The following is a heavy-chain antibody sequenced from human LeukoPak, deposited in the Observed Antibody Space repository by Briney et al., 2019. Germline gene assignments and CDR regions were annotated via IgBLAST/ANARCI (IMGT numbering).Heavy chain of an antibody. CDR3: AKGYHYSGYDARLDY. D-gene: IGHD5-12*01. J-gene: IGHJ4*02. CDR1: GFTFSSYA. Sequence: GGSLGLSCAASGFTFSSYAMSWVRQAPGKGLEWVSAISGSGGSTYYADSVKGRFTISRDNSKNTLYLQMNSLRAEDTAVYYCAKGYHYSGYDARLDYWGQGTLVTVSS. CDR2: ISGSGGST. V-gene: IGHV3-23*01.